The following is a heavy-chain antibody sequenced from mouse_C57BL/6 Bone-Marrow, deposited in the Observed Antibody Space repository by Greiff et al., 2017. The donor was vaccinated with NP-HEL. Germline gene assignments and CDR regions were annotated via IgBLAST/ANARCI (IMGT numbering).Heavy chain of an antibody. V-gene: IGHV1-69*01. D-gene: IGHD1-1*01. CDR2: IDPSDSYT. J-gene: IGHJ4*01. CDR1: GYTFTSYW. Sequence: QVQLQQPGAELVMPGASVKLSCKASGYTFTSYWMHWVKQRPGQGLEWIGEIDPSDSYTNYNQKFKGKSTLTVDKSSSTAYMQLSSLTSEDSAVYYCARGPLYYGSSYEEDYWGQGTSVTVSS. CDR3: ARGPLYYGSSYEEDY.